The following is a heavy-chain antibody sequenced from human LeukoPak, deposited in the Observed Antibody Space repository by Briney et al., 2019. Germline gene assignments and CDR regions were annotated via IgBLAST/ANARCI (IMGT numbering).Heavy chain of an antibody. V-gene: IGHV4-34*01. CDR2: INHSGST. CDR3: ARVGIYDFWSGHSLVDY. J-gene: IGHJ4*02. CDR1: GGSFSGYY. Sequence: PSETLSLTCAVYGGSFSGYYWSWVRQPPGKGLEWIGEINHSGSTNYNPSLKSRVTISVDTSKNQFSLKLSSVTAADTAVYYCARVGIYDFWSGHSLVDYWGQGTLVTVSS. D-gene: IGHD3-3*01.